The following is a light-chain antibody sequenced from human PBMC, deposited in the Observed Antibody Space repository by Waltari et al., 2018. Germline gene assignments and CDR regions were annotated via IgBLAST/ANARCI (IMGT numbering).Light chain of an antibody. Sequence: QSVLTQPPSVSGAPGQRVTISCTGSGSNIGAGYDVHWSQQLPRAAPKLLIYGSTSWPWGVPDRFGGSTSGTSAFLAITGLQAEDEADYYCQSYDTTLSVVFGGGTKLTVL. CDR2: GST. CDR1: GSNIGAGYD. J-gene: IGLJ3*02. V-gene: IGLV1-40*01. CDR3: QSYDTTLSVV.